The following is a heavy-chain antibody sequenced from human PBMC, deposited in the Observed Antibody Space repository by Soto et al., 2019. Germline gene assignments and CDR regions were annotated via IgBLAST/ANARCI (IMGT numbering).Heavy chain of an antibody. CDR2: INPNSGGT. CDR1: GYAFTGYY. V-gene: IGHV1-2*02. J-gene: IGHJ1*01. CDR3: ARSDDILTGHEYFQH. D-gene: IGHD3-9*01. Sequence: ASVKVSCKASGYAFTGYYMHWVRQAPGQGLEWMGWINPNSGGTNYAQKFQGRVTMTRDTSISTAYMELSRLRSDDTAVYYCARSDDILTGHEYFQHWGQGTLVTVSS.